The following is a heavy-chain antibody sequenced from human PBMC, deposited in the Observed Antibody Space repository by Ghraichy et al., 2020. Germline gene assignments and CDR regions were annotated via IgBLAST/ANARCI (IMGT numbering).Heavy chain of an antibody. CDR3: ALSPLVATIPAHYYYYGMDV. D-gene: IGHD5-12*01. V-gene: IGHV3-23*01. Sequence: GESLNISCAASGFTFSSYAMSWVRQAPGKGLEWVSAISGSGGSTYYADSVKGRFTISRDNSKNTLYLQMNSLRAEDTAVYYCALSPLVATIPAHYYYYGMDVWGQGTTVTVSS. J-gene: IGHJ6*02. CDR1: GFTFSSYA. CDR2: ISGSGGST.